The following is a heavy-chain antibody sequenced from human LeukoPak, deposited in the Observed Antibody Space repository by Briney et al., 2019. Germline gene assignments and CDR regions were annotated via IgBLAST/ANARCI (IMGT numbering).Heavy chain of an antibody. V-gene: IGHV1-18*01. CDR1: GYTFTSYG. CDR3: ARDLTSDYGDSEPFDY. D-gene: IGHD4-17*01. CDR2: IRAYNGNT. J-gene: IGHJ4*02. Sequence: ASVKVSCKASGYTFTSYGISWVRQAPGQGLEWMGCIRAYNGNTNYAQKLQGRVTMTTDTSTSTAYMELRSLRSDDTAVYYCARDLTSDYGDSEPFDYWGQGTLVTVSS.